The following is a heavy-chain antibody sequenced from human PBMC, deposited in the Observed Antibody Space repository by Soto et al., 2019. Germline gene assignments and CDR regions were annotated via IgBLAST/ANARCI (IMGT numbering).Heavy chain of an antibody. Sequence: QVQLVQSGAEVKKPGSSVKVSCKASGGIFSSYATNWVRQAPGQGLEWMGGIIRFFGTANYAQKFQGRVTISADESTHTVYMELTSLRSEDTAVYYCAAPTSCSGGSCPIDYWGQGTLVTVSS. CDR3: AAPTSCSGGSCPIDY. D-gene: IGHD2-15*01. CDR1: GGIFSSYA. J-gene: IGHJ4*02. V-gene: IGHV1-69*12. CDR2: IIRFFGTA.